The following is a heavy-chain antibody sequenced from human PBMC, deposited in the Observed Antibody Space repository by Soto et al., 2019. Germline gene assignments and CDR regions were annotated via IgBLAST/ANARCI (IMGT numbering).Heavy chain of an antibody. Sequence: EVQLVESGGGLVKPGGSLRLSCAASGFTFSNYRMNWVRQAPGKGLEWVSSLSNSSNYIYYADSVKGRFTISRDNAKNSLYLQINSLRAEDTAVYYCARDALAVTGYYFDYWGQGTLVTVSS. CDR1: GFTFSNYR. CDR2: LSNSSNYI. J-gene: IGHJ4*02. V-gene: IGHV3-21*01. CDR3: ARDALAVTGYYFDY. D-gene: IGHD3-9*01.